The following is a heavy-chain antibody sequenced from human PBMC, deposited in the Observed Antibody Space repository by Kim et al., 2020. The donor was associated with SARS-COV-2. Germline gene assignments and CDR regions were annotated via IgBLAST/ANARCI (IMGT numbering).Heavy chain of an antibody. CDR1: GFTFSSYA. CDR2: ISGSGGST. J-gene: IGHJ5*02. CDR3: AKATHYYDSSGYLTWFDP. V-gene: IGHV3-23*01. D-gene: IGHD3-22*01. Sequence: GGSLRLSCAASGFTFSSYAMSWVRQAPGKGLEWVSAISGSGGSTYYADSVKGRFTISRDNSKNTLYLQMNSLRAEDTAVYYCAKATHYYDSSGYLTWFDPWGQGTLVTVSS.